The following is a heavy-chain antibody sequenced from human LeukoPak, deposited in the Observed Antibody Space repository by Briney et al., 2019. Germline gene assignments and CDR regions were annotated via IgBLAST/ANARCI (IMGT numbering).Heavy chain of an antibody. CDR1: GGXISSGGYY. D-gene: IGHD5-18*01. V-gene: IGHV4-31*03. J-gene: IGHJ4*02. CDR2: IHYSGST. Sequence: SETLSLTCTVSGGXISSGGYYWSWIRQYPGKGLEWIGYIHYSGSTYYNASLKSRLTISVDTSKNQFSLNLSSVTAADTAVYYCARTSKGGNSYGYADYWGQGTLVTVSS. CDR3: ARTSKGGNSYGYADY.